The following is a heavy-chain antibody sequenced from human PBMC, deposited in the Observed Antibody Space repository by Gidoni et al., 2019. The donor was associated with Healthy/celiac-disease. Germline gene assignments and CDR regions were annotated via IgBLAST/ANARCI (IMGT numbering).Heavy chain of an antibody. J-gene: IGHJ4*02. CDR3: AKGWTSYYDILTGYPGWAVNPFDY. CDR2: ISGRGGST. V-gene: IGHV3-23*04. Sequence: EVQLVESGGGLVQPGGSLRPSCAASGFTFSSYAMSWVRQAPGKGLEWVSAISGRGGSTYYADSVKGRFTISRDKSKNTLYLQMNSLRAEDTAVYYCAKGWTSYYDILTGYPGWAVNPFDYWGQGTLVTVSS. D-gene: IGHD3-9*01. CDR1: GFTFSSYA.